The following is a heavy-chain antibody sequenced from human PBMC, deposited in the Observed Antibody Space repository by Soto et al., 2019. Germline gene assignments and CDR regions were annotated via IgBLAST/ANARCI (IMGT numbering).Heavy chain of an antibody. Sequence: GASVKVSCKSSGGTFSTYTLAWVRQAPGQGLEWVGGIIPIFGTANYPQKFKGRVTITADESTSTAYMELSILRSEDTAVYYCARSQDSSGYWNSCFDPWGQGTLVTVSS. CDR2: IIPIFGTA. J-gene: IGHJ5*02. V-gene: IGHV1-69*13. CDR1: GGTFSTYT. D-gene: IGHD3-22*01. CDR3: ARSQDSSGYWNSCFDP.